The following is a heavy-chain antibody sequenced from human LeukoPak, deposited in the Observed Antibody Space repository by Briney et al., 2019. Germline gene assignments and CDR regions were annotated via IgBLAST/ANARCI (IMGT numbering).Heavy chain of an antibody. CDR2: TYYRSNWIN. CDR3: ARETTWVRGVINPLDY. Sequence: SQTLSLTCAISGDSVSSNSAAWNWIRQSPSRGLEWLGNTYYRSNWINDYAVSVKSRMTVNPDTSRDQFSLQLNSVTPEDTAVYYCARETTWVRGVINPLDYWGQGTLVTVSS. V-gene: IGHV6-1*01. D-gene: IGHD3-10*01. J-gene: IGHJ4*02. CDR1: GDSVSSNSAA.